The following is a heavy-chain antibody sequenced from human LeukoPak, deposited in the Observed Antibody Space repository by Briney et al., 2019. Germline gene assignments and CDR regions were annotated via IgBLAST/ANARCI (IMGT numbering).Heavy chain of an antibody. V-gene: IGHV3-23*01. CDR3: AKRSNFWTGYLDY. CDR2: ISGSGGST. Sequence: PGGSLRLSCAASAFTFSSYAMHWVRQAPGKGLEWVSVISGSGGSTYYADSVKGRFTISRDNSKDTLFLQMNSLRTEDTAVYYCAKRSNFWTGYLDYWGQGTLVTVSS. CDR1: AFTFSSYA. D-gene: IGHD3/OR15-3a*01. J-gene: IGHJ4*02.